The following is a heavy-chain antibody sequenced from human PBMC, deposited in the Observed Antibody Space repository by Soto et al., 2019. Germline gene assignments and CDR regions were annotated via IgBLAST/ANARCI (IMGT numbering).Heavy chain of an antibody. D-gene: IGHD2-21*02. CDR1: GFTFSSYG. CDR2: ISYDGSNK. CDR3: AKDPYCGGDCYWRYFQH. V-gene: IGHV3-30*18. Sequence: QSGGSLRLSCAASGFTFSSYGMHWVRQAPGKGLEWVAVISYDGSNKYYADSVKGRFTISRDNSKNTLYLQMNSLRAEDTAVYYCAKDPYCGGDCYWRYFQHWGQGTLVTVSS. J-gene: IGHJ1*01.